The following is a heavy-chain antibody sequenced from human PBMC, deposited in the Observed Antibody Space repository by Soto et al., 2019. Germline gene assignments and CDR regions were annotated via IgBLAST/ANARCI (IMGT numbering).Heavy chain of an antibody. CDR3: ARDQEGSGSHWLGYNYYAMDV. V-gene: IGHV3-11*01. CDR2: ISSVGTTT. J-gene: IGHJ6*02. Sequence: PGGSLRLSCGASGFTITDYYMSWIRQAPGKGLEWVSHISSVGTTTYYADSVKGRFSISMDNAKNSLYLQMNSLRAEDTAVYYCARDQEGSGSHWLGYNYYAMDVWGQGTTLTVSS. CDR1: GFTITDYY. D-gene: IGHD3-10*01.